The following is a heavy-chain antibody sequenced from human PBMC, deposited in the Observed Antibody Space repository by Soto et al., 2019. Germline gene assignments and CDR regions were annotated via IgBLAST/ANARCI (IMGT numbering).Heavy chain of an antibody. CDR3: ARDIGAPDV. CDR1: GFTFSYYY. D-gene: IGHD3-16*02. J-gene: IGHJ6*02. CDR2: ISISSSYT. V-gene: IGHV3-11*06. Sequence: PGGSLRLSCAASGFTFSYYYMSWIRQAPGKGLEWVSYISISSSYTNYADSVKGRFTISRDNAKNSLYLQMNSLRAEDTAVYYCARDIGAPDVWGQGTTVTVSS.